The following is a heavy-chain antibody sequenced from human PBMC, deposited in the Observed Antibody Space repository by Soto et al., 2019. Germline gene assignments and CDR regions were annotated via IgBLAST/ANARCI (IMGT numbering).Heavy chain of an antibody. CDR3: SFQESTPVTTFEY. V-gene: IGHV3-15*01. CDR2: IKRKTDGGTI. D-gene: IGHD4-17*01. J-gene: IGHJ4*01. CDR1: GFSFNNAW. Sequence: EVLLVESGGGLVKPGGSLRLSCEASGFSFNNAWMSWIRQAPGKGLEWVGRIKRKTDGGTIDYAAPVKGRFTISRDDSKNTLYLQMNSLKNEDTAVYYCSFQESTPVTTFEYWGHGTLVTVSS.